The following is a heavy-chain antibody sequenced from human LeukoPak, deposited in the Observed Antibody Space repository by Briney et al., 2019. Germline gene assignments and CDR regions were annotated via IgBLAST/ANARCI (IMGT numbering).Heavy chain of an antibody. J-gene: IGHJ6*02. CDR3: AKDLSRAHYYGVDV. Sequence: SLXLXXAXSGFTXTXYGMHWVRQAPGXGLEWVAVISYDGSDQYYADSVKGRFTISRDNSKNTLHLQMNSLRAEDTALYYCAKDLSRAHYYGVDVWGQGTTVTVS. V-gene: IGHV3-30*18. D-gene: IGHD3-3*02. CDR1: GFTXTXYG. CDR2: ISYDGSDQ.